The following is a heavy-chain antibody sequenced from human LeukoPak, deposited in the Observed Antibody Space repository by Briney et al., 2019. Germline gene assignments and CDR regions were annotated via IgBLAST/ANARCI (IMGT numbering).Heavy chain of an antibody. CDR3: AKDTEGYYS. V-gene: IGHV3-23*01. J-gene: IGHJ4*02. Sequence: ETLSLTCAVYGGSFSGYYWSWVRQAPGKGLEWVSATSGSGGSTYYADSVKGRFAISRDNSKNTLYLQMNSLRAEDTAVYYCAKDTEGYYSWGQGTLVTVSS. CDR2: TSGSGGST. CDR1: GGSFSGYY. D-gene: IGHD2-21*01.